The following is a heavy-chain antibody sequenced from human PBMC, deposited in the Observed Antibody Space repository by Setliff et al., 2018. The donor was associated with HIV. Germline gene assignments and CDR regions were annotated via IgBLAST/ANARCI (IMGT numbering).Heavy chain of an antibody. D-gene: IGHD4-4*01. V-gene: IGHV1-46*01. CDR2: INPSGGST. CDR1: GYTFTSYY. CDR3: ARDRPYSNYRYDAFDI. Sequence: GASVKVSCKASGYTFTSYYMHWVRQAPGQGLEWMGIINPSGGSTSYAQKFQGRVTMTRDTSTSTVYMELSSLRSEDTAVYYCARDRPYSNYRYDAFDIWGQGSMFTVSS. J-gene: IGHJ3*02.